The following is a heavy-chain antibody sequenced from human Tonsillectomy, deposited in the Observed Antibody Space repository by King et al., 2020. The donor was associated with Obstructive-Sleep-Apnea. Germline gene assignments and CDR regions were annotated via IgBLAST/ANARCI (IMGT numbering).Heavy chain of an antibody. J-gene: IGHJ6*02. Sequence: QLVQSGAEVKKPGESLRISCKGSGYSFPNYWITWVRQMPGKGLEWMGRIDPSDSDTNYTPSLQGHVTISADKAINTSYLQGGSLKASDIAIYYCARPMGSSRYYFYCLNVWGQGTTVTVSS. CDR2: IDPSDSDT. CDR3: ARPMGSSRYYFYCLNV. CDR1: GYSFPNYW. D-gene: IGHD6-13*01. V-gene: IGHV5-10-1*03.